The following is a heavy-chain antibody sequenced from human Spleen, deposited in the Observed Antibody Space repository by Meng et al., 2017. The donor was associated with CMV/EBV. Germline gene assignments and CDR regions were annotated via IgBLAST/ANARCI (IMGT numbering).Heavy chain of an antibody. V-gene: IGHV4-39*07. J-gene: IGHJ4*02. Sequence: SETLSLTCTVSGGSISSSSYYWGWIRQPPGKGLECIGSIYYSGSTYYNPSLKSRVTISVDTSKNQFSLKLSSVTAADTAVYYCARVGSLVPPQDYWGQGTLVTVSS. CDR2: IYYSGST. CDR3: ARVGSLVPPQDY. CDR1: GGSISSSSYY.